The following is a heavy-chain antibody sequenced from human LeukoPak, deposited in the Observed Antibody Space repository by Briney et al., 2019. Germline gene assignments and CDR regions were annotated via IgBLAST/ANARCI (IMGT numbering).Heavy chain of an antibody. D-gene: IGHD3-22*01. CDR2: ISDGGSTT. V-gene: IGHV3-74*01. CDR1: GFTFSSYW. J-gene: IGHJ4*02. CDR3: SRGAYYDGSGNYYDY. Sequence: PGGSLRLSCAASGFTFSSYWMHWVRQAPGKGLVWVSRISDGGSTTTYADSVKGRFTISRDNAKNTLYLQMNGLRAEDTAVYYCSRGAYYDGSGNYYDYWGQGTLVTVSS.